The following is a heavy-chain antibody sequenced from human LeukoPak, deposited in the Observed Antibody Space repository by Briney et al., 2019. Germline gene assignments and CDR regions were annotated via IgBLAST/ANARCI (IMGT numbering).Heavy chain of an antibody. CDR3: ARVSWSGGGYNWFDP. CDR1: GFTFSSFG. Sequence: AGGSLRLSCAASGFTFSSFGMHWVRQAPGKGLEWVAFIRYDGTNKYYADSVKGRFTISRDNSKNTLYLQMNSLRAEDTAVYYCARVSWSGGGYNWFDPWGQGTLVTVSS. CDR2: IRYDGTNK. D-gene: IGHD2-15*01. V-gene: IGHV3-30*02. J-gene: IGHJ5*02.